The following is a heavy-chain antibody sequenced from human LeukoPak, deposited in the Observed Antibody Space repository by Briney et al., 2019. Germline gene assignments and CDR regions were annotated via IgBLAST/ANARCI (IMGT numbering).Heavy chain of an antibody. CDR2: IHRSGSP. CDR1: LDSTTSNFW. CDR3: AREILGGFNPGAY. Sequence: SETLSLTCTVSLDSTTSNFWSWVRQPPGKSLEWIGEIHRSGSPNYNPSLQSRVTIPIDRSRNQIVLELSSVTAADTAVYYCAREILGGFNPGAYWGQGTLVTVSS. D-gene: IGHD1-14*01. V-gene: IGHV4-4*02. J-gene: IGHJ4*02.